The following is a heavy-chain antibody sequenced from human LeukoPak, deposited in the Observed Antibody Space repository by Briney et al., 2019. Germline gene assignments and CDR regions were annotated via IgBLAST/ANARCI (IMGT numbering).Heavy chain of an antibody. CDR2: INHSGST. CDR3: ARGDSTAARGYYFDY. D-gene: IGHD6-6*01. J-gene: IGHJ4*02. CDR1: GGSISSSSYY. Sequence: PSETLSLTCTVSGGSISSSSYYWGWIRQPPGKGLEWIGEINHSGSTNYNPSLKSRVTILVDTSKNQFSLKLSSVTAADTAVYYCARGDSTAARGYYFDYWGQGTLVTVSS. V-gene: IGHV4-39*07.